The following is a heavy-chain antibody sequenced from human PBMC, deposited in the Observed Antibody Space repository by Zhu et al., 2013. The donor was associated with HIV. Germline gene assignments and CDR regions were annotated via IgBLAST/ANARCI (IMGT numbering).Heavy chain of an antibody. CDR1: GYTFTNYD. Sequence: QVQLVQSGAEVKKPGSSVKVSCKASGYTFTNYDIHWVRQATGQGLEWMGWMNPKSGNTGYAQKFQGRITMTRNTSITTAYMLLSSLTFEDTALYYCTRGRFVYGDILTFWGQGTLVTVSS. J-gene: IGHJ4*02. V-gene: IGHV1-8*01. D-gene: IGHD4-17*01. CDR3: TRGRFVYGDILTF. CDR2: MNPKSGNT.